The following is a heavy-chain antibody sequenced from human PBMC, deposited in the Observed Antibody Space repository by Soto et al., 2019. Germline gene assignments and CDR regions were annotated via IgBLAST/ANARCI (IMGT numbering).Heavy chain of an antibody. V-gene: IGHV2-5*01. CDR3: AHTKDSSSFLTS. J-gene: IGHJ5*02. CDR2: IHWNDDK. Sequence: PTLVNPTQTLTLTCSFSGFSLSAYGVRVIWFRQPPGETLEWLALIHWNDDKRYSPYLKSRLTITKDTSKNQVVLTLTNLDPLDTGTYFCAHTKDSSSFLTSWGQGILVTVSS. CDR1: GFSLSAYGVR. D-gene: IGHD3-22*01.